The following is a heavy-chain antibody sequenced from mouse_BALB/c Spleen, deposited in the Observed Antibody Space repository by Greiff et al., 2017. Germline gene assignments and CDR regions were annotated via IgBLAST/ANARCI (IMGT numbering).Heavy chain of an antibody. CDR2: INPSTGYT. V-gene: IGHV1-4*01. CDR1: GYTFTSYW. D-gene: IGHD4-1*01. J-gene: IGHJ3*01. Sequence: QVQLQQPGSELVRPGASVKMSCKASGYTFTSYWMHWVKQRPGQGLEWIGYINPSTGYTEYNQKFKDKATLTADKSSSTAYMQLSSLTSEDSAVYYCATGELGGGFAYWGQGTLVTVSA. CDR3: ATGELGGGFAY.